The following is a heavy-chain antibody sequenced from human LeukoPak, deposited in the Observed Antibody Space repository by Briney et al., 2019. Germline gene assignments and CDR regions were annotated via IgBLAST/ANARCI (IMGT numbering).Heavy chain of an antibody. J-gene: IGHJ4*02. CDR1: GGSISSYY. CDR3: ARGDTAMDEKGGFDY. CDR2: IYYSGST. D-gene: IGHD5-18*01. Sequence: SETLSLTCTVSGGSISSYYWSRIRQPPGKGLEWIGYIYYSGSTNYNPSLKSRVTISVDTSKNQFSLKLSSVTAADTAVYYCARGDTAMDEKGGFDYWGQGTLVTVSS. V-gene: IGHV4-59*01.